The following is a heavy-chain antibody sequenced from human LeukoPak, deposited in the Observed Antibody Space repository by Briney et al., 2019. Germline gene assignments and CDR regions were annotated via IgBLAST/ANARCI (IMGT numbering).Heavy chain of an antibody. J-gene: IGHJ3*02. D-gene: IGHD3-22*01. CDR1: GFSLSSHGVA. CDR2: IYWDDDT. V-gene: IGHV2-5*02. CDR3: ARYSSITMTRMTVDM. Sequence: SGPTLVNPTQTLTLTCSCSGFSLSSHGVAVGWIRQPPGKALEWLAVIYWDDDTRYRSSLKSRLTTTKDTSKNQVVLTMTNMDPVDTATYYCARYSSITMTRMTVDMWGQGTMVTVSS.